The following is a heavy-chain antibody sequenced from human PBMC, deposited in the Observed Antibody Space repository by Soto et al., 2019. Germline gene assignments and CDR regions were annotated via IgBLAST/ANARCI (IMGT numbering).Heavy chain of an antibody. J-gene: IGHJ5*02. D-gene: IGHD6-13*01. Sequence: EVQLLESGGGLVQPGGSLRLSCAASGFTFSSYAMSWVRQAPGKGLEWVSAISGSGGSTYYADSVKGRFTISRDNSKNTLNLQMNSLRAEDTAVYYCAKSPPRSSSSSSPWFDPWGQGTLVTVSS. CDR1: GFTFSSYA. CDR2: ISGSGGST. V-gene: IGHV3-23*01. CDR3: AKSPPRSSSSSSPWFDP.